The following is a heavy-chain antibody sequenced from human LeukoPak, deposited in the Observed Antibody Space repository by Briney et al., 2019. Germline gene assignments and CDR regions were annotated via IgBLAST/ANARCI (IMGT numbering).Heavy chain of an antibody. CDR2: INSDGSSI. CDR1: GFTSSSYW. J-gene: IGHJ4*02. Sequence: GGSLRLSCAASGFTSSSYWMHWFRQAPGKGLVWVSRINSDGSSITYADSVKGRFTISRDNAKNTLYLQMNSLRVEDTAVYYCAREGRVSGYDFDCWGQGTLVTVSS. CDR3: AREGRVSGYDFDC. V-gene: IGHV3-74*03. D-gene: IGHD5-12*01.